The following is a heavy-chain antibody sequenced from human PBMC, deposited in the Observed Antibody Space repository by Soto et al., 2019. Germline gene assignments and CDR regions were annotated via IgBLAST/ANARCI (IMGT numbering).Heavy chain of an antibody. Sequence: ASVKVSCKVSGYTLTELSMHWVRQAPGKGLEWMGGFDPEDGETIYAQKFQGRVTMTEDTSTDTAYMELSSLRSEDTAVYYCATGPVRGVAYYYGMDVWGQGTTVTVSS. CDR3: ATGPVRGVAYYYGMDV. J-gene: IGHJ6*02. V-gene: IGHV1-24*01. CDR2: FDPEDGET. CDR1: GYTLTELS. D-gene: IGHD3-10*01.